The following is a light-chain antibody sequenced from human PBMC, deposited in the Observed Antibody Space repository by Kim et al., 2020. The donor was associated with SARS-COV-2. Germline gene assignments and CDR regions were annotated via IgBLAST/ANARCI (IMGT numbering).Light chain of an antibody. CDR2: QDS. J-gene: IGLJ2*01. Sequence: YELTQPPSVSVSPGQTASITCAGDKLGEKYACWYQQKPGQSPVLVIYQDSKRPSGIPERFSGSNSGNTATLTISGTQAMDEADYYCQAWDSNVVFGGGTQLTVL. CDR1: KLGEKY. CDR3: QAWDSNVV. V-gene: IGLV3-1*01.